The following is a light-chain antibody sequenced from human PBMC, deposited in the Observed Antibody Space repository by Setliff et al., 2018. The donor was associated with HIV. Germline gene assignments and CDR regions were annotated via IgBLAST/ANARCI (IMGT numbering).Light chain of an antibody. Sequence: SALAQPASVSGSPGQSITISCTGTSSDVGGYNYVSWYQQHPGKAPKLMIYDVSNRPSGVSNRFSGSKSGNTASLTLSGLQAEDEADYYCSSYTSSSSYVFGTGTKVTVL. CDR1: SSDVGGYNY. V-gene: IGLV2-14*03. CDR2: DVS. J-gene: IGLJ1*01. CDR3: SSYTSSSSYV.